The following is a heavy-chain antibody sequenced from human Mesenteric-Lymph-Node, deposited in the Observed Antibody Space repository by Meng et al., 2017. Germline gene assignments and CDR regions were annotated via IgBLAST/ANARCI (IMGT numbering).Heavy chain of an antibody. CDR2: INHSGST. CDR3: ASMVGGYSYGYFDY. Sequence: ESLRLSCVVYGGSFSGYYWSWIRQPPGKGLEWIGEINHSGSTNYNPSLKSRVTISVDTSKNQFSLKLSSVTAADTAVYYCASMVGGYSYGYFDYWGQGTLVTVSS. J-gene: IGHJ4*02. CDR1: GGSFSGYY. D-gene: IGHD5-18*01. V-gene: IGHV4-34*01.